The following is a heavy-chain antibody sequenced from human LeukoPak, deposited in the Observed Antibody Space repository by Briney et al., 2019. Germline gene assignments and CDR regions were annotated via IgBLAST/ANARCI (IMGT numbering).Heavy chain of an antibody. CDR2: ITSSGSGI. CDR1: GFTFSSYE. CDR3: ARRAITAGFGFDY. Sequence: GGSLRLSCAASGFTFSSYEMIWVRQAPGKGLWWVSYITSSGSGIYYADSVKGRFAISRDNAKNSLNLQMNSLRAEDTAVYYCARRAITAGFGFDYWGQGTLVTVSS. D-gene: IGHD3-10*01. V-gene: IGHV3-48*03. J-gene: IGHJ4*02.